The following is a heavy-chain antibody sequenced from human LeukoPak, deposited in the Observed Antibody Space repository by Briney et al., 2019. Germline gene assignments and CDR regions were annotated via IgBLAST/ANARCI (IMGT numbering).Heavy chain of an antibody. V-gene: IGHV4-39*07. D-gene: IGHD4-17*01. Sequence: PSETLSLTCTVSGGSISSSSYYWGWIRQPPGKGLEWIGSIYYSGSTYYNPSLKSRVTISVDTSKNQFSLKLSSVTAADTAVYYCARVRGDYGLDYWGQGTLVTVSS. J-gene: IGHJ4*02. CDR1: GGSISSSSYY. CDR2: IYYSGST. CDR3: ARVRGDYGLDY.